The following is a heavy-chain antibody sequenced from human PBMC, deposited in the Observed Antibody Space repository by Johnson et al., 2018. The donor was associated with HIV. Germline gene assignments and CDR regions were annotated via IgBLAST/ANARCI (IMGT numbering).Heavy chain of an antibody. CDR2: INQDGGEK. V-gene: IGHV3-7*01. CDR3: AKEGSNSPWAFYI. Sequence: VQLVESGGGLVQPGGSLRLSCAASGCTFSNYWMTWVRQAPGKGLEWVANINQDGGEKIYVDSVKGRFTISRDNAENSLYLQMNSLRVDDTALYYCAKEGSNSPWAFYIWGQGTMVTVSS. CDR1: GCTFSNYW. D-gene: IGHD4-23*01. J-gene: IGHJ3*02.